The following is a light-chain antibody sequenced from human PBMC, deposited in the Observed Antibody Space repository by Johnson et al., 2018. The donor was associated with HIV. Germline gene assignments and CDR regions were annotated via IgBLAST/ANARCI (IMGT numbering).Light chain of an antibody. Sequence: QSVLTQPPSVSAAPGQKVTISCSGGSSNIGNSYVSWYQQLPGTAPKLLIYDNNKRPSGIPDRFSGSKSGTSATLGITGLQTGDEADYYCGTWGGVFGTGTKVTVL. CDR1: SSNIGNSY. CDR2: DNN. V-gene: IGLV1-51*01. J-gene: IGLJ1*01. CDR3: GTWGGV.